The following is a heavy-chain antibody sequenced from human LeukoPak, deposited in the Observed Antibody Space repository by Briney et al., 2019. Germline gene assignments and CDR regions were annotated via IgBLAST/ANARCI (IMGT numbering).Heavy chain of an antibody. V-gene: IGHV3-64D*06. CDR1: GFTFSDYS. Sequence: GGSLRLSCSASGFTFSDYSMHWVRQAPGKGLEYVSAIRSNGGGTNYADSVKGRLTISRDNSKNTLYLQMSSLRVEDTAVYYCVRLGGNDSDYWGQGTLVTVSS. D-gene: IGHD1-26*01. CDR3: VRLGGNDSDY. J-gene: IGHJ4*02. CDR2: IRSNGGGT.